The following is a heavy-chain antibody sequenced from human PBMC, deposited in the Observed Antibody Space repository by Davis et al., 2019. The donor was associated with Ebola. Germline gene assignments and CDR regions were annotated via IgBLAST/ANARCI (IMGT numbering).Heavy chain of an antibody. D-gene: IGHD1-26*01. CDR3: AKGLTNSDGWTTSFDF. J-gene: IGHJ4*01. CDR1: GFTFGNFG. V-gene: IGHV3-23*01. CDR2: ITTHGLNS. Sequence: PGGSLRLSCSASGFTFGNFGMAWVRQAPGKGLEWVSTITTHGLNSYYADSVKGRFTMSRDNSRDSLYLQMSALRAEDTAIYYCAKGLTNSDGWTTSFDFWGPGTLVTVSS.